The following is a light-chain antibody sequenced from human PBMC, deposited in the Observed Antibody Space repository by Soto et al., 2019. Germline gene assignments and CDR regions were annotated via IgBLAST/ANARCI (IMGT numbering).Light chain of an antibody. J-gene: IGKJ1*01. CDR2: DAS. CDR1: QGVSSY. CDR3: HQRSSWTQP. Sequence: EIVLTQSPATLSLSPGESATLSCRASQGVSSYLAWYQQKPGQAPRLLIYDASNRATGIPARFSGSGSETDFTLTISSLEPEDFAVYYCHQRSSWTQPFGQVTKVDIX. V-gene: IGKV3-11*01.